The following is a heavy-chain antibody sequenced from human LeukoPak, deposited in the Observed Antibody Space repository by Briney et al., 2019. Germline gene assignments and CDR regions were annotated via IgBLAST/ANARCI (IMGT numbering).Heavy chain of an antibody. CDR1: GGSISPYY. J-gene: IGHJ3*01. CDR2: IYYGGST. D-gene: IGHD3-3*01. Sequence: PSETLSLTCTVSGGSISPYYWSWIRQSPGRGLEWIGHIYYGGSTKYNPSLKSRVTMSVDTSKNQFSLKMTSVTAADTAMYYCAKFLGVVIPPGAFDLWGQGTMVTVSS. CDR3: AKFLGVVIPPGAFDL. V-gene: IGHV4-59*03.